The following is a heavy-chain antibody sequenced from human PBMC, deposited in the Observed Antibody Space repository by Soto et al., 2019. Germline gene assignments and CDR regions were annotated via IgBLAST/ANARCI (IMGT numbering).Heavy chain of an antibody. CDR2: IYNGGTT. V-gene: IGHV4-30-4*01. J-gene: IGHJ4*02. CDR1: GGSINTVNYF. CDR3: ARGPSGDKVDY. D-gene: IGHD7-27*01. Sequence: QVQLQESGPGLVKPSQTLSLTCTVSGGSINTVNYFWSWIRQSPDKGLEWIGDIYNGGTTYNNPSLTSRVTISGDTSNNQFSLKLSSVSAADTAVYYCARGPSGDKVDYWGQGTLVTVSS.